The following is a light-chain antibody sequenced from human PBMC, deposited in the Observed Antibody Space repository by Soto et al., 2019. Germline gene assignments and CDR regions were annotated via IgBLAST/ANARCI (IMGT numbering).Light chain of an antibody. J-gene: IGKJ5*01. CDR1: QSVSSN. CDR2: GAS. Sequence: IGVTNSAATLSPSTPDTPTLSFRASQSVSSNLAWYQQKPGQAPRLLIYGASTRATGIPARFSGSGSGTDFTLTISRLEPEDLAVYYCQQYGTSINFGQGARLEIK. V-gene: IGKV3-20*01. CDR3: QQYGTSIN.